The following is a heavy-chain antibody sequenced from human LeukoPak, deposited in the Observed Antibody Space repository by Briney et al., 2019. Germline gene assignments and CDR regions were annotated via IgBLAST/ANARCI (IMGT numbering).Heavy chain of an antibody. V-gene: IGHV3-43*02. D-gene: IGHD3-3*01. CDR1: GFTFDDYA. Sequence: GGSLRLSCAASGFTFDDYAMHWVRQAPGKGLEWVSLISGDGGSTYYADSVKGRFTISRDNSKNSLYLQMNSLRTEDTALYYCAKDPATYYDFWSGYAFDYWGQGTLVTVSS. CDR2: ISGDGGST. CDR3: AKDPATYYDFWSGYAFDY. J-gene: IGHJ4*02.